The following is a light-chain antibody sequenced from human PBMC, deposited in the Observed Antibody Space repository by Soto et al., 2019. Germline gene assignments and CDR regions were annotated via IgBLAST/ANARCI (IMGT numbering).Light chain of an antibody. CDR1: QSVSSW. CDR2: KAS. V-gene: IGKV1-5*03. J-gene: IGKJ2*02. Sequence: DIQMTQSPSTLSASVGDRVTITCRASQSVSSWLAWYQQKPGKAPKLLIYKASSLEIGVPSRFSGTGSGTEFTLTISSLQPDDFAIHSYQHYNSYFCTFGQRTKLEIK. CDR3: QHYNSYFCT.